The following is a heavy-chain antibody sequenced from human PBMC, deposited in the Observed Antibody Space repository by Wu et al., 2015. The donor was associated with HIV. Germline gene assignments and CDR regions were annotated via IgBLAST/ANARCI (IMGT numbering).Heavy chain of an antibody. V-gene: IGHV1-2*02. J-gene: IGHJ3*01. CDR1: GGTFSSYA. D-gene: IGHD5-24*01. CDR2: INPNTGGT. Sequence: QVQLVQSGAEVKKPGSSVKVSCKASGGTFSSYAISWVRQAPGQGLEWMGWINPNTGGTSYAQKFQGRLTMPRDTSISTAYMELSSLRSDDTAVYYCARGRWHKGAFDVVGPRDNGHRLF. CDR3: ARGRWHKGAFDV.